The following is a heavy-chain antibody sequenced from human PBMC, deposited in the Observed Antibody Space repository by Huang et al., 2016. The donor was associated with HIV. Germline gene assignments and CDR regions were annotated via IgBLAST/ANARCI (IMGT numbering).Heavy chain of an antibody. Sequence: QVQLQQWGAGLLKPSETLSLTCAVYGGSISGHYWSWLRQPPGKGLAWLAEINDNGYTNCHPSSKSRVPISVHTSSNQFSLKLNTVTAADAAVYYCARASWYEPRSWYFGLWGRGTLVTVSS. J-gene: IGHJ2*01. CDR2: INDNGYT. V-gene: IGHV4-34*01. CDR3: ARASWYEPRSWYFGL. CDR1: GGSISGHY. D-gene: IGHD6-13*01.